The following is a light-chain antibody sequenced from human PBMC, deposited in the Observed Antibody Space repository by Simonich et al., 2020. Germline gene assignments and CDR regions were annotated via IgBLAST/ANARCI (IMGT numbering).Light chain of an antibody. Sequence: DIQLTQSPSFLSASVGARVTITCRASPGISSYLAWYQQKPVKAPKLLIYAASTLQSGVPSRFSGSGSGTEFTLTISSLQPEDFATYYCQQLNSYPLTFGGGTKVEIK. CDR2: AAS. CDR1: PGISSY. CDR3: QQLNSYPLT. J-gene: IGKJ4*01. V-gene: IGKV1-9*01.